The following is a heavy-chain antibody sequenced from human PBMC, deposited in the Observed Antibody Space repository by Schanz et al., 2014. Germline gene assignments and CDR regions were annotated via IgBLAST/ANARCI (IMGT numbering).Heavy chain of an antibody. D-gene: IGHD1-1*01. V-gene: IGHV3-7*01. J-gene: IGHJ5*02. Sequence: EVELVESGGGLVQPGGSLRLSCAASGFTFSGFWMTWVRQAPGKGLEWVANIKKDGSEKYYVDSMKGRFTISRDNAKNSLFLQMNSLRPEDTAVYYCSRGRVLESWGQGTLVIVSS. CDR1: GFTFSGFW. CDR2: IKKDGSEK. CDR3: SRGRVLES.